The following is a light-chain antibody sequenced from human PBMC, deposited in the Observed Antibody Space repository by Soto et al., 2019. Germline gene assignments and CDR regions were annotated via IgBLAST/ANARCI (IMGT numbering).Light chain of an antibody. CDR1: QSVSSN. V-gene: IGKV3-15*01. CDR2: GAS. CDR3: QQYNNWPPGVT. J-gene: IGKJ3*01. Sequence: EIVMTQSPATLSVTRGERATLSCRASQSVSSNLAWYQQKPGQAPRLLIYGASTRATGIPARFSGSGSGTEFTLTISSLQSEDFAVYYCQQYNNWPPGVTFGPGTKVDIK.